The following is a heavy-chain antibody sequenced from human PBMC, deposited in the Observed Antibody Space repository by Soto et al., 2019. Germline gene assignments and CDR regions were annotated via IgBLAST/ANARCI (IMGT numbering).Heavy chain of an antibody. CDR2: IFSNDEK. CDR3: ARIWYCSSTSCYWFDP. CDR1: GFSLSNARMG. V-gene: IGHV2-26*01. D-gene: IGHD2-2*01. J-gene: IGHJ5*02. Sequence: SGPTLVNPTETLTLTCTVSGFSLSNARMGVSWIRQPPGKALEWLAHIFSNDEKSYSTSLKSRLTISKDTSKSQEVLTMTNMDPVDTATYYCARIWYCSSTSCYWFDPWGQGTLVTVSS.